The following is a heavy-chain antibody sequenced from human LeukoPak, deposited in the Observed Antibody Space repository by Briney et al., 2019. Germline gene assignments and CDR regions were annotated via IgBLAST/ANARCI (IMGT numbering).Heavy chain of an antibody. CDR2: ISYDGSNK. Sequence: GGSLRLSCAASGFTFSSYAMHWFRQAPGKGLEWVAVISYDGSNKYYADSVKGRFTISRDNSKNTLYLQMNSLRAEDTAVYYCARGDTIFGVVPYYYMDVWGKGTTVTVSS. CDR3: ARGDTIFGVVPYYYMDV. D-gene: IGHD3-3*01. J-gene: IGHJ6*03. CDR1: GFTFSSYA. V-gene: IGHV3-30-3*01.